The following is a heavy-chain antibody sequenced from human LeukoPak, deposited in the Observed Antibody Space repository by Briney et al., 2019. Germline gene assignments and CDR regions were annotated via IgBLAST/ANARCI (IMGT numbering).Heavy chain of an antibody. J-gene: IGHJ4*02. D-gene: IGHD2-8*01. CDR2: VYHTGAS. V-gene: IGHV4-59*01. CDR3: TRVVNGGHFDY. CDR1: GASINNYY. Sequence: PSETLSLTCSVSGASINNYYWTWIRQPPGKGLEWIGYVYHTGASGYHPSLKSRVAMSLDTSKNQVSLNLRSVTAADTAVYFCTRVVNGGHFDYWGQETLVTVSS.